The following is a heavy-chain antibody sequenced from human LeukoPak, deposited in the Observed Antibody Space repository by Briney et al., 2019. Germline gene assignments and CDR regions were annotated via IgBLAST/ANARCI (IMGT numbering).Heavy chain of an antibody. D-gene: IGHD2-2*01. J-gene: IGHJ4*02. CDR3: ARFSSGCSTTSCYLTY. V-gene: IGHV4-59*11. CDR1: GGSLNSHY. Sequence: SETLYLTCTVSGGSLNSHYLSWIRQPPGKELELIGHIYSSGTTYYNPSVGSRVTTSLQTSKNQFSLRLNSVTAADTAVYYCARFSSGCSTTSCYLTYWGQGTLVIVSS. CDR2: IYSSGTT.